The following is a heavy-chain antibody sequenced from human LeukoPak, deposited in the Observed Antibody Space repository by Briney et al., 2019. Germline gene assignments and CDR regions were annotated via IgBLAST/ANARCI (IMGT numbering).Heavy chain of an antibody. CDR2: INHSGST. Sequence: RPSETLSLTCAVYGGSFSGYYWSWIRQPPGKGLEWIGEINHSGSTNYNPSLKSRVTISVDTSKNQFSLKLSSVTAADTAVYYCARGRTPSRESLTFGGVIAHNWFDPWRQGTLVTVSS. CDR1: GGSFSGYY. CDR3: ARGRTPSRESLTFGGVIAHNWFDP. D-gene: IGHD3-16*02. J-gene: IGHJ5*02. V-gene: IGHV4-34*01.